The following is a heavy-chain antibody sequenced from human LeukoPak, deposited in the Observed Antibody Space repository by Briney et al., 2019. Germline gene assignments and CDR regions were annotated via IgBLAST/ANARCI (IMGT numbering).Heavy chain of an antibody. V-gene: IGHV4-59*01. CDR1: GGSISSYY. D-gene: IGHD3-3*01. CDR3: ARGGGGSPVFGVVIAYFDY. CDR2: IYYSGST. J-gene: IGHJ4*02. Sequence: SETLSLTCTVSGGSISSYYWSWIRQPPGKGLEWIGYIYYSGSTNYNPSLKSRVTISVDTSKNQFCLKLSSVTAADTAVYYCARGGGGSPVFGVVIAYFDYWGQGTLVTVSS.